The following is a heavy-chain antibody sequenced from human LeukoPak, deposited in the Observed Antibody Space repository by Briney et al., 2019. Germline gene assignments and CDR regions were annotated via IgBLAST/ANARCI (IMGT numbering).Heavy chain of an antibody. D-gene: IGHD3-10*01. CDR3: ARVTMVRGVIWSYYFDY. CDR1: GGSISSANYY. Sequence: SETLSLTCTVSGGSISSANYYWSWIRQPPGKGLEWIGEVNHSGTTNYNPSLKSRVTLSVDTSKNQFSLRLTSVTAADTAVYYCARVTMVRGVIWSYYFDYWGQGTLVTVSS. J-gene: IGHJ4*02. V-gene: IGHV4-61*01. CDR2: VNHSGTT.